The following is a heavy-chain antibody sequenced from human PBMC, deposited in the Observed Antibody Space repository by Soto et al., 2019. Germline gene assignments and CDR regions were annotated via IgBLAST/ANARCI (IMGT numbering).Heavy chain of an antibody. CDR2: ISWNSGSI. D-gene: IGHD4-17*01. CDR1: GFTFDDYA. J-gene: IGHJ4*02. Sequence: GGSLRLSCAASGFTFDDYAMHWVRQAPGKGLEWVSGISWNSGSIGYADSVKGRFTISRDNAKNSLYLQMNSLRAEDTALYYCAKDRGDYGEQHFDYWGQGTLVTVSS. V-gene: IGHV3-9*01. CDR3: AKDRGDYGEQHFDY.